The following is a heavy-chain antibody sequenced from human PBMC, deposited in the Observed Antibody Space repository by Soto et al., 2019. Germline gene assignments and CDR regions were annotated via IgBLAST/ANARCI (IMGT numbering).Heavy chain of an antibody. Sequence: QVQLVQSGAEVKKPGASVKVSCKASGYTFTSYGNSWVRQAPGQGLEWMGWISAYNGNTNYAQKLQGRVTMTTDTSTSTAYMELRSLRSDDTAVYYCARVRGIGYCSSTSCSFPTRFDPWGQGTLVTVSS. V-gene: IGHV1-18*01. CDR2: ISAYNGNT. CDR1: GYTFTSYG. D-gene: IGHD2-2*01. J-gene: IGHJ5*02. CDR3: ARVRGIGYCSSTSCSFPTRFDP.